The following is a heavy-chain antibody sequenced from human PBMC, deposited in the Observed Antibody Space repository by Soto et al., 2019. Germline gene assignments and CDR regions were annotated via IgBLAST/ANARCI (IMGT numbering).Heavy chain of an antibody. CDR2: TYYRSKWFS. V-gene: IGHV6-1*01. CDR1: GDSVSSNSAA. CDR3: VRWAADGKYFHY. J-gene: IGHJ4*02. D-gene: IGHD6-13*01. Sequence: QVQLQQSGPGLVKPSQTLSLSCAISGDSVSSNSAAWNWIRQSPSRGLEWLGRTYYRSKWFSDYAVSVQGRLIIDADTSKNQFSLQLNSVTPEDTAVYYCVRWAADGKYFHYWGQGTLVTVSS.